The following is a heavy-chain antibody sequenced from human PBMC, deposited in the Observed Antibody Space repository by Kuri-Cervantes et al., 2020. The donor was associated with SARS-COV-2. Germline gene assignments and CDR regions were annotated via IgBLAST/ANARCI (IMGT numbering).Heavy chain of an antibody. D-gene: IGHD2-21*01. CDR2: ISYDGSNK. V-gene: IGHV3-30-3*01. Sequence: GGSLRPSCAASGLTLSSYAMHWVRQAPGKGLEWVAVISYDGSNKYYADSVKGRFTITRDNSKNTLYLQMNSLRAEDTAVYYCAREMVIEYIFIDYWGQGTLVTVSS. CDR3: AREMVIEYIFIDY. CDR1: GLTLSSYA. J-gene: IGHJ4*02.